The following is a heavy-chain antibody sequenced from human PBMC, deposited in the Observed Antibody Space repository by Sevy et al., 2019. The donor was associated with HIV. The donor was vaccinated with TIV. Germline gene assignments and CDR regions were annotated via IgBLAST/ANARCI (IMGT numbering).Heavy chain of an antibody. CDR2: ISAYNGHT. CDR1: GYTFTNYF. Sequence: ASVKVSCKASGYTFTNYFIAWVRQAPGQGLEWMGWISAYNGHTNYALKLQGRVTMTTDTSTTTAYMELGNLTSDDTAVYYCARGGLVGATRSQFDYWGQGTLVTVSS. J-gene: IGHJ4*02. V-gene: IGHV1-18*01. D-gene: IGHD1-26*01. CDR3: ARGGLVGATRSQFDY.